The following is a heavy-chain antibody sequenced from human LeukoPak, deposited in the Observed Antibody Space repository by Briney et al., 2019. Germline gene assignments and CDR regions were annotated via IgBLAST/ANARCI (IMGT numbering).Heavy chain of an antibody. CDR3: AGTRRTTVTTYFDY. D-gene: IGHD4-17*01. CDR2: IIPIFGTA. V-gene: IGHV1-69*05. J-gene: IGHJ4*02. Sequence: GSSVKVSCKASGGTFSSYAISWVRQAPGQGLEWMGGIIPIFGTANYAQKFQGRVTITTDESTSTAYMELSSLRSEDTAVYYCAGTRRTTVTTYFDYWGQGTLVTVSS. CDR1: GGTFSSYA.